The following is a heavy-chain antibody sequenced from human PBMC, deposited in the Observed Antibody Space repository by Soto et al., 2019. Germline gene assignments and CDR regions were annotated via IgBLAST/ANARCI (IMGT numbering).Heavy chain of an antibody. V-gene: IGHV4-39*01. CDR3: ASHRGYCSGGSCYRNWFDP. J-gene: IGHJ5*02. CDR1: GGSISSSSYY. CDR2: IYYSGST. D-gene: IGHD2-15*01. Sequence: PSETLSLTCTVSGGSISSSSYYWGWIRQPPGKGLEWIGSIYYSGSTYYNPSLKSRVTISVDTSKNQFSLKLTSVTAADPAVYYCASHRGYCSGGSCYRNWFDPWGQGTLVTVSS.